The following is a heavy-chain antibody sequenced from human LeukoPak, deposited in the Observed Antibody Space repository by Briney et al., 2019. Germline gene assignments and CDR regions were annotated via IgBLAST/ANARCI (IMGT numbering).Heavy chain of an antibody. CDR3: AGEGSWSSLGGYGH. J-gene: IGHJ4*02. CDR1: GYSFTSYY. CDR2: IDPNDVGT. Sequence: ASVKVSCKTSGYSFTSYYMHWVRQAPGQGLEWMGIIDPNDVGTRYAQRFQGRLSLTRDTSTTTVYMELSSLSSADTAVYYCAGEGSWSSLGGYGHWGQGTLVTVSS. V-gene: IGHV1-46*01. D-gene: IGHD6-13*01.